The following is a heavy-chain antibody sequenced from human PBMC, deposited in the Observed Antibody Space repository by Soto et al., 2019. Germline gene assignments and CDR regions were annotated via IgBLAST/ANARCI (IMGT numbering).Heavy chain of an antibody. D-gene: IGHD3-22*01. CDR3: ARGTYYYDSSGYYSNYYYYGMDV. CDR1: GGTFSSYA. J-gene: IGHJ6*02. Sequence: QVQLVQSGAEVKKPGSSVKVSCKASGGTFSSYAISWVRQAPGQGLEWMGGIIPIFGTANYAQKFQGRVTIPADESTSTAYMELSSLRSEDTAVYYCARGTYYYDSSGYYSNYYYYGMDVWGQGTTVTVSS. CDR2: IIPIFGTA. V-gene: IGHV1-69*01.